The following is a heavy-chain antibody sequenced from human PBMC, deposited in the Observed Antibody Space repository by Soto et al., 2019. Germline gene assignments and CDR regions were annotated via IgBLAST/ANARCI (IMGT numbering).Heavy chain of an antibody. J-gene: IGHJ4*02. Sequence: GGSLRLSCAASGFTFSSYGMHWVRQAPGKGLEWVAVIWYDGSNKYYADSVKGRFTISRDNSKNTLYLQMNSLRAEDTAVYYCARNDYGDFSHDYWGQGTLVTVSS. CDR2: IWYDGSNK. V-gene: IGHV3-33*01. CDR1: GFTFSSYG. CDR3: ARNDYGDFSHDY. D-gene: IGHD4-17*01.